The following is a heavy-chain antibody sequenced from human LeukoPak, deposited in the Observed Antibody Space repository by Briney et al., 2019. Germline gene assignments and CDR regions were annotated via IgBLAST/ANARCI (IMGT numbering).Heavy chain of an antibody. V-gene: IGHV3-23*01. CDR2: ISHNGGST. D-gene: IGHD6-13*01. CDR1: GFTFSNYV. CDR3: ARRTYSTDQYYFDY. Sequence: GGSLRLSCAASGFTFSNYVMSWLRQAPGKGLEWVSFISHNGGSTYYADSVKGRFTISRDNSKNTLYLQMSSLRADDTAVYYCARRTYSTDQYYFDYWGQGTLVTVSS. J-gene: IGHJ4*01.